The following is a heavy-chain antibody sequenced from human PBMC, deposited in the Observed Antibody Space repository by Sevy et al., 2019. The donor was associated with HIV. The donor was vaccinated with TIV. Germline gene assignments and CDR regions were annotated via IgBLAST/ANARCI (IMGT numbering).Heavy chain of an antibody. CDR2: IRSETDGGTT. Sequence: GGSLRLSCSASGFSFFNAWMSWVRQAPGKGLEWIGRIRSETDGGTTEYTASVKGRFSIARDDSKDTLYLQMNSLRAEDTAVYDCARDSYLVVTATTAFDIWGQGTMVTVSS. CDR3: ARDSYLVVTATTAFDI. V-gene: IGHV3-15*01. J-gene: IGHJ3*02. CDR1: GFSFFNAW. D-gene: IGHD2-21*02.